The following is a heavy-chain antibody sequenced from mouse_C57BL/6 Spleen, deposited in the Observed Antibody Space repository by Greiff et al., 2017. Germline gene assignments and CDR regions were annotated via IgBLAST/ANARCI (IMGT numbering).Heavy chain of an antibody. CDR1: GYTFTSYW. D-gene: IGHD1-1*01. Sequence: VQLQQPGAELVKPGASVKLSCKASGYTFTSYWMQWVKQRPGQGLEWIGEIDPSDSSTNYNQKFKGKATLTVDTSSSTAYMQLSSLTSEDSAVYYCARGSDYGSSPYWYFDVWGTGTTVTVSS. V-gene: IGHV1-50*01. CDR2: IDPSDSST. J-gene: IGHJ1*03. CDR3: ARGSDYGSSPYWYFDV.